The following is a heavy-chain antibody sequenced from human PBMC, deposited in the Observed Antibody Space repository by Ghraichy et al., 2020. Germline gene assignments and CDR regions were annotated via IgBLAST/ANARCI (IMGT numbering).Heavy chain of an antibody. Sequence: SETLSLTCTVSGGSISSSSYYWGWIRQPPGKGLDWIGSVFYIGSTYYNPALKSRVTISVDKSKNQFSLKLTSVTAADTAVYYCARTDFYYYVMDVWGQGTTVTVSS. CDR2: VFYIGST. J-gene: IGHJ6*02. V-gene: IGHV4-39*07. CDR3: ARTDFYYYVMDV. CDR1: GGSISSSSYY.